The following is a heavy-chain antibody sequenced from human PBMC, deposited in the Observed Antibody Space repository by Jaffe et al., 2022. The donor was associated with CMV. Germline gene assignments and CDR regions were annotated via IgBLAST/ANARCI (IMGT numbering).Heavy chain of an antibody. D-gene: IGHD6-19*01. J-gene: IGHJ5*02. Sequence: QVQLQESGPGLVKPSETLSLTCTVSGGSISSYYWSWIRQPPGKGLEWIGYIYYSGSTNYNPSLKSRVTISVDTSKNQFSLKLSSVTAADTAVYYCARFYSSGWVWWFDPWGQGTLVTVSS. V-gene: IGHV4-59*01. CDR1: GGSISSYY. CDR3: ARFYSSGWVWWFDP. CDR2: IYYSGST.